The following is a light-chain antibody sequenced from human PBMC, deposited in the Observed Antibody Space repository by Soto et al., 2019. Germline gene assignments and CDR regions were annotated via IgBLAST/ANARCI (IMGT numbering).Light chain of an antibody. CDR2: ATS. CDR3: QQSYSTPA. Sequence: DIPMTQSPSSLSASVGDRVTITCRASQTINTYLNWYQQKPGKAPHLLIYATSTLQSGVPSRFSGSGPGTDFTLTISSLQPEDFATYYCQQSYSTPAFGPGTKVDIK. V-gene: IGKV1-39*01. CDR1: QTINTY. J-gene: IGKJ3*01.